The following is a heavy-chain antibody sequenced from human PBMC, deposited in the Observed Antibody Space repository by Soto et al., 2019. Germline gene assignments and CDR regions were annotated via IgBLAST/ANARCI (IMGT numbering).Heavy chain of an antibody. D-gene: IGHD6-6*01. Sequence: SLRLSCAASGFTFSSYAMHWVRQAPGKGLEWVAVISYDGSNKYYADSVKGRFTISRDNSKNTLYLQMNSLRAEDTAVYYCATEHSKLPDYWGQGPLVTASS. V-gene: IGHV3-30-3*01. CDR1: GFTFSSYA. J-gene: IGHJ4*02. CDR3: ATEHSKLPDY. CDR2: ISYDGSNK.